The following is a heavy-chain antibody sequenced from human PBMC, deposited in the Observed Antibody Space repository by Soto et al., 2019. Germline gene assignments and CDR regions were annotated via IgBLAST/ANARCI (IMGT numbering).Heavy chain of an antibody. CDR3: ARHISNFRYYYYAMDV. D-gene: IGHD1-1*01. CDR2: SYPGYSDN. J-gene: IGHJ6*02. CDR1: GCRFAGYW. V-gene: IGHV5-51*01. Sequence: GGSLAISFKGSGCRFAGYWITWVRRLPGKGQERIGSSYPGYSDNRYSPSFRGQVTITADKSTGTAYLQWSTLKASDTAMYYCARHISNFRYYYYAMDVWGQGTTVPVSS.